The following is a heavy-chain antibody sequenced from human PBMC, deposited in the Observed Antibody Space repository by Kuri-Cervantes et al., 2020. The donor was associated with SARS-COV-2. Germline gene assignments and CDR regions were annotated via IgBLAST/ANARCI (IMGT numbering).Heavy chain of an antibody. CDR2: INPPSGET. CDR1: VYTFNNYD. Sequence: ASVKVSCKASVYTFNNYDMNWLRQAPGQGLEWMAWINPPSGETGYAQKFEGRVTITSTNSMNTVYLEVSRLTSQDTAIYYFTRELKSAGWFDPWGQGTLVTVSS. J-gene: IGHJ5*02. D-gene: IGHD6-13*01. CDR3: TRELKSAGWFDP. V-gene: IGHV1-8*03.